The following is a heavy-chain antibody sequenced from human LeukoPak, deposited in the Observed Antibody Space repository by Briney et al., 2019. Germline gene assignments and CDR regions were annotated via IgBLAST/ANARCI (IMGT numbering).Heavy chain of an antibody. D-gene: IGHD4-17*01. Sequence: GGSLRLSCAASGFTVSSNYMSWVRQAPGKGLEWVSVIYSGGSTYYADSVKGRFIISRDNPKNTLYLQMNSLRAEDTAVYYCARVDYGDYGFDYWGQGTLVTVSS. CDR2: IYSGGST. J-gene: IGHJ4*02. CDR3: ARVDYGDYGFDY. CDR1: GFTVSSNY. V-gene: IGHV3-66*01.